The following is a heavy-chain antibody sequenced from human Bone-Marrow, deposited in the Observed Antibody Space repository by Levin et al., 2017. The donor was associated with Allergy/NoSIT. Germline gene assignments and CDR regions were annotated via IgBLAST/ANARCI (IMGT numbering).Heavy chain of an antibody. CDR3: ALAGYSSTLLPYYLDS. D-gene: IGHD6-13*01. V-gene: IGHV3-33*01. Sequence: GESLKISCAASGFTFSSNGMHWVRQAPGKVLEWVAVIYYDGSYKYYADSVKGRFTISRDNSKDTLYLQMNSLRAEDTAVYYCALAGYSSTLLPYYLDSWGLGTLVTVSS. J-gene: IGHJ4*02. CDR1: GFTFSSNG. CDR2: IYYDGSYK.